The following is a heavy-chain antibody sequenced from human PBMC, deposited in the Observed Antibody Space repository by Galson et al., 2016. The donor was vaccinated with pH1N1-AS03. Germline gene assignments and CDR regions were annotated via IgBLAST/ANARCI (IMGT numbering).Heavy chain of an antibody. CDR1: GFTFSSYN. D-gene: IGHD6-6*01. V-gene: IGHV3-21*01. CDR3: AVSPSLAAPPDY. Sequence: SLRLSCATSGFTFSSYNMNWVRQAPGKGLEWVSSISSSSAYLHYGDTVKGRFTISRDNAKDSLFLQMNSLRVEDTAVYYCAVSPSLAAPPDYWGQGTLVLVSS. J-gene: IGHJ4*02. CDR2: ISSSSAYL.